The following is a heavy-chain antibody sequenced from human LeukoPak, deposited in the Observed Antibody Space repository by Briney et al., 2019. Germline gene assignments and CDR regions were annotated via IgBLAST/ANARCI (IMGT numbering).Heavy chain of an antibody. CDR3: VRVQTGVTGSWYFDF. V-gene: IGHV3-21*01. J-gene: IGHJ2*01. CDR1: GFSFSAYA. D-gene: IGHD1-1*01. Sequence: PGGSLRLSCAASGFSFSAYAMKWVRQAPGKGLEWVSYISNSGSYIYYADSLKGRFVISRDNAQSSLFLQMNSLRADDTAVYYCVRVQTGVTGSWYFDFWGRGTLITVSS. CDR2: ISNSGSYI.